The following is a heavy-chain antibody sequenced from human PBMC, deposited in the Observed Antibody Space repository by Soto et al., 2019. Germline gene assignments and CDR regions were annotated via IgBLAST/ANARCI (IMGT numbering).Heavy chain of an antibody. CDR3: ARRRGYNWNNPAFDY. V-gene: IGHV2-5*01. Sequence: ITLKESGPALVKPTQTLTLTCTFSGFSLSTSGVGVGWIRQPPGKAREWLGIIYWNDDKKYSPSLRSRLGITKDTFRNQVVLTMTNVDPLDTATYYCARRRGYNWNNPAFDYWGQGALVTVSS. CDR2: IYWNDDK. J-gene: IGHJ4*02. CDR1: GFSLSTSGVG. D-gene: IGHD1-20*01.